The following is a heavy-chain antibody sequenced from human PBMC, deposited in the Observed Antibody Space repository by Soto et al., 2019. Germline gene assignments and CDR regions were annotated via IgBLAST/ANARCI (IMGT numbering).Heavy chain of an antibody. D-gene: IGHD1-26*01. J-gene: IGHJ4*02. CDR2: INPNSGGT. Sequence: ASVKVSCKASGYTFTGYYMHWVRQAPGQGLEWMGWINPNSGGTNYAQKFQGWVTMTRDTSISTAYMELSRLRSDDTAVYYCARGSGSYIPLFDYWGQGTLVTVSS. V-gene: IGHV1-2*04. CDR1: GYTFTGYY. CDR3: ARGSGSYIPLFDY.